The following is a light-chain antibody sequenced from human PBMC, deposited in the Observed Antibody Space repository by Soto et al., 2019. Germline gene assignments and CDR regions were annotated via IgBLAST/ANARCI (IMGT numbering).Light chain of an antibody. Sequence: QLVLTQSPSASASLGASVKLTCTLSSGHSSYVIAWHQQQPEKGPRYLMKVNIDGSHSKGDGIPDRFSGSRSGAERYLTISSLQSEDEADYYCQTWGTGIVVFGGGTKLTVL. V-gene: IGLV4-69*01. CDR2: VNIDGSH. CDR3: QTWGTGIVV. CDR1: SGHSSYV. J-gene: IGLJ3*02.